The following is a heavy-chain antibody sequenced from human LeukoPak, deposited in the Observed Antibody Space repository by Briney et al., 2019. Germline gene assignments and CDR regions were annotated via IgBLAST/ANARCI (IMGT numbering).Heavy chain of an antibody. J-gene: IGHJ4*02. CDR1: GYIFTSYW. Sequence: GESLKISCKGSGYIFTSYWIAWGRQMPGKRLELMGFSYPGDSDTRYSPSFQGQVTISADKSISTAYLQWSSLQASDTAMYYCARRMYYDIYPFDYWGQGTLVTVSS. CDR2: SYPGDSDT. V-gene: IGHV5-51*01. CDR3: ARRMYYDIYPFDY. D-gene: IGHD3-9*01.